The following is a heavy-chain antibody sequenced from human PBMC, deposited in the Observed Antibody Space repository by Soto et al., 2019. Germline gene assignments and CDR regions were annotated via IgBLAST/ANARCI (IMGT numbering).Heavy chain of an antibody. D-gene: IGHD5-12*01. CDR3: AKGVEMATHG. V-gene: IGHV3-30*18. CDR1: GFTFSSYG. J-gene: IGHJ4*02. Sequence: GGSLRLSCAASGFTFSSYGVHWVRQAPGKGLEWVAVISYDGSNKYYADSVKGRFTISRDNSKNTLYLQMNSLRAEDTAVYYCAKGVEMATHGWGQGTLVTVSS. CDR2: ISYDGSNK.